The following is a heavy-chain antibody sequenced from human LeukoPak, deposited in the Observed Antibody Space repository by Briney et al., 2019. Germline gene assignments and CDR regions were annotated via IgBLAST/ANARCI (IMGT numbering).Heavy chain of an antibody. J-gene: IGHJ4*02. CDR3: AKEYCGGGSCYEDYFDD. Sequence: GGSLRLSCAASGFTFSGNGMHWVRQAPGKGLEWVAVISHDGRTKYYADSVKGRFTISRDNSKNTLFLQLNSLRAEDTAVYYCAKEYCGGGSCYEDYFDDWGQGTLVTVSS. D-gene: IGHD2-15*01. CDR2: ISHDGRTK. CDR1: GFTFSGNG. V-gene: IGHV3-30*18.